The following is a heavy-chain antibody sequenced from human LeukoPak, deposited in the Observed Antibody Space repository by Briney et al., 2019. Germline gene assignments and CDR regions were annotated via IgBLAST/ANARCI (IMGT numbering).Heavy chain of an antibody. V-gene: IGHV3-74*01. CDR2: INSDGRST. J-gene: IGHJ4*02. CDR3: ARSPSYDYVWGSYRYASTHFDY. Sequence: GGSLRLSCAASGFTFSSYWMHWVRQAPVKGLVWVSRINSDGRSTSYADSVKGRFTISRDNAKNTLYLQMNSLRAEDTAVYYCARSPSYDYVWGSYRYASTHFDYWGQGTLVTVSS. D-gene: IGHD3-16*02. CDR1: GFTFSSYW.